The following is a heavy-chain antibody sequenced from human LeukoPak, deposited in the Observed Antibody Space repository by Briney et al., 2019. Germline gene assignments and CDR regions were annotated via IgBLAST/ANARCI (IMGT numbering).Heavy chain of an antibody. Sequence: GGSLRLSCAASGFTFSSYAMSWVRQAPVKGLEWVAVIWYDGSNKYYADSVKGRFTISRDNSKNTLYLQMNILRAEDTAVYYCAKVGFPDYWGQGTLVTVSS. CDR3: AKVGFPDY. CDR2: IWYDGSNK. J-gene: IGHJ4*02. CDR1: GFTFSSYA. V-gene: IGHV3-33*06.